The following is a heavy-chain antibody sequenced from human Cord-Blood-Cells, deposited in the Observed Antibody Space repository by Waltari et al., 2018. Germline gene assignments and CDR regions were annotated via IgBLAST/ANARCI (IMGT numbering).Heavy chain of an antibody. CDR1: GFTFSNAW. CDR3: TTDVLEYYYYYDMDV. J-gene: IGHJ6*03. D-gene: IGHD1-1*01. CDR2: IKSKTGGGTT. V-gene: IGHV3-15*01. Sequence: EVQLLAAGGGLVEPGGSLRLSCVASGFTFSNAWMSWVRQAPGKGRDWVGSIKSKTGGGTTDYAAPVKGRMTISREDSKNALYLQRSRLKADDTAVYYCTTDVLEYYYYYDMDVWGKGTTVTVSS.